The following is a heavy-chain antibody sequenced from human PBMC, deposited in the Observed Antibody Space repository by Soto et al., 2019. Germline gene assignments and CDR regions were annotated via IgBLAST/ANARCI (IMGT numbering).Heavy chain of an antibody. Sequence: GGSLRLSCAASGFTFSSYAMHWVRQAPGKGLEWVALISFDGSTYYADSVKGRFTISRDNSKNTLYLQMNSLRAEDTAVYYCAKDRERDAWYEDYWGQGTLVTVSS. CDR2: ISFDGST. CDR1: GFTFSSYA. V-gene: IGHV3-30-3*01. CDR3: AKDRERDAWYEDY. J-gene: IGHJ4*02. D-gene: IGHD6-13*01.